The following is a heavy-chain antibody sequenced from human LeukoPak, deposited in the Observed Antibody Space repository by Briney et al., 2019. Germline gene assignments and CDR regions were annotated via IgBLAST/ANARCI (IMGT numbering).Heavy chain of an antibody. CDR2: ISYDGSNK. J-gene: IGHJ2*01. CDR3: AKEATVTSYWYFDL. CDR1: GFTFSSYG. Sequence: GGSLRLSCAASGFTFSSYGMHWVRQAPGKGLEWVAVISYDGSNKYYADSVKGRFTISRDNSKNTLYLQMNSLRAEDTAVYYCAKEATVTSYWYFDLWGRGTLVTVSS. D-gene: IGHD4-17*01. V-gene: IGHV3-30*18.